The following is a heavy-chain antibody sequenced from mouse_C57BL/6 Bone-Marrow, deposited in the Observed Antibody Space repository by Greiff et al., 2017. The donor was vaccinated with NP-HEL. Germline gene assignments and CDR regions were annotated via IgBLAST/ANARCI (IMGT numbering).Heavy chain of an antibody. Sequence: QVHVKQSGAELAKPGASVKLSCKASGYTFTSYWMHWVKQRPGQGLEWIGYINPSSGYTKYNQKFKEKATLTADKSSSPAYMQLSSLTYEYSAVYYCAIVLYDYDNYFDYWGQGTTLTVSS. V-gene: IGHV1-7*01. D-gene: IGHD2-4*01. CDR1: GYTFTSYW. CDR3: AIVLYDYDNYFDY. J-gene: IGHJ2*01. CDR2: INPSSGYT.